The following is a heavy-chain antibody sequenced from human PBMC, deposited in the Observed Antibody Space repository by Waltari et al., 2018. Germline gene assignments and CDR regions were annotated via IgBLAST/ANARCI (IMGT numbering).Heavy chain of an antibody. CDR2: IKSDGSGQ. V-gene: IGHV3-30*02. Sequence: QVQLAESGGDVVQPGESLRLSCLASGFALERYGMHWVRPSPGTGLAWLTFIKSDGSGQDYVDPGKGRFTVSRDNSKNTIFLQMNNLQPEDTCVYYCLRDRCITNACYAYNTALWGRGTLVTVSS. D-gene: IGHD3-16*01. CDR3: LRDRCITNACYAYNTAL. J-gene: IGHJ4*01. CDR1: GFALERYG.